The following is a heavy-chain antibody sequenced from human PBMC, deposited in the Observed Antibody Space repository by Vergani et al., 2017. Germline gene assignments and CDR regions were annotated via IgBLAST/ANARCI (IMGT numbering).Heavy chain of an antibody. V-gene: IGHV4-61*01. CDR2: IYYSGST. CDR1: GGSVSSGSYY. J-gene: IGHJ5*02. CDR3: AREEYYGSGSYDNWFDP. D-gene: IGHD3-10*01. Sequence: QVQLQESGPGLVKPSETLSLTCTVSGGSVSSGSYYWSWIRQPPGKGLEWIGYIYYSGSTNYNPSLKSRVTISVDTSKNQFSLKLSSVTAADTAVYYCAREEYYGSGSYDNWFDPWGQGTLVTVSS.